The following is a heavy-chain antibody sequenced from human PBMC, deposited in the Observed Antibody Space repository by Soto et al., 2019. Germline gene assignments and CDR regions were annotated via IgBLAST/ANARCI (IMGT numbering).Heavy chain of an antibody. CDR2: IIPIFGTA. D-gene: IGHD2-15*01. CDR1: GGTFSSYA. Sequence: ASVKVSCKASGGTFSSYAISWVRQAPGQGLEWMGGIIPIFGTANYAQKFQGRVTITADESTSTAYMELSSLRSEDTAVYYCAGYCSGGSCPVGYFQHWGQGTLVTVSS. V-gene: IGHV1-69*13. J-gene: IGHJ1*01. CDR3: AGYCSGGSCPVGYFQH.